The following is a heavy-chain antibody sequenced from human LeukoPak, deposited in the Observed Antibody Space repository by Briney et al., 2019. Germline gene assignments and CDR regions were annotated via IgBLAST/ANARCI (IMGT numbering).Heavy chain of an antibody. CDR3: AKDVITMVRGVINLTYYYYDMDV. CDR1: GFTFSSYG. V-gene: IGHV3-30*18. J-gene: IGHJ6*02. CDR2: ISYDGSNK. Sequence: GRSLRLSCAASGFTFSSYGMHWVRQAPGKGLEWVAVISYDGSNKYYADSVKGRFTIARDNSKNTLYLQMNSLRAEDTAVYYCAKDVITMVRGVINLTYYYYDMDVWGQGTTVTVSS. D-gene: IGHD3-10*01.